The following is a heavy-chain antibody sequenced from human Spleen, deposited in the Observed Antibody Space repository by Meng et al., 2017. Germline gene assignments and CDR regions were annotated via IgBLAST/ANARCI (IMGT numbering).Heavy chain of an antibody. V-gene: IGHV4-31*03. CDR1: GGSISSYY. CDR3: ARLVGQQWDS. Sequence: LRLSCTVSGGSISSYYWSWIRQHPGKGLEWIGYIYHSGSTYYNASLKSRVTISLDTSKNQFSLKLSSVTAADTAVYYCARLVGQQWDSWGQGTLVTVSS. CDR2: IYHSGST. J-gene: IGHJ4*02. D-gene: IGHD6-19*01.